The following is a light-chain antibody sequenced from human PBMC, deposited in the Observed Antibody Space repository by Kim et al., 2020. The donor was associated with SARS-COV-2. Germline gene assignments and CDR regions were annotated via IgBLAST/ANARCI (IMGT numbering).Light chain of an antibody. CDR1: SGHSSYA. CDR2: VNSDGSH. Sequence: QPVLTQSPSASASLGASVKLTCTLSSGHSSYAIAWHQQHPEKGPRYLMKVNSDGSHRKGDGIPDRFSGSSSGAERYLTISSLQSEDEADYYCQTCDTGSWVFGGGTQLTVL. J-gene: IGLJ3*02. V-gene: IGLV4-69*01. CDR3: QTCDTGSWV.